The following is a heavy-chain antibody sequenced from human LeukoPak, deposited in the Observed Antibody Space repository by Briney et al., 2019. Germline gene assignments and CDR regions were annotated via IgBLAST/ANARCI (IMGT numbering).Heavy chain of an antibody. V-gene: IGHV3-23*01. D-gene: IGHD3-22*01. Sequence: GGSLRLSCAASGFTFSSYAMSWVRQAPGKGLEWVSAISGSGGSTYYADSVKGRFTISRDNSKNTLYLQMNSLIAEDTAVYYCAKASAMIVVVSKHFDYWGQGTLVTVSS. CDR2: ISGSGGST. J-gene: IGHJ4*02. CDR3: AKASAMIVVVSKHFDY. CDR1: GFTFSSYA.